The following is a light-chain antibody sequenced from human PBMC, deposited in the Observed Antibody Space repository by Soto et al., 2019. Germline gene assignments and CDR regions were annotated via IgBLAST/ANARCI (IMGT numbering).Light chain of an antibody. J-gene: IGKJ4*01. V-gene: IGKV1-5*01. Sequence: DIQMTQSPSTLSASVGDRVTITCRTSQSVSIWLAWYQQKPGKAPKFLIYDASSLESGVPSRFSGNGSGTEFSLTISRLQSDDFATYYCQHYNSYSVTFGGGTKVEIK. CDR1: QSVSIW. CDR3: QHYNSYSVT. CDR2: DAS.